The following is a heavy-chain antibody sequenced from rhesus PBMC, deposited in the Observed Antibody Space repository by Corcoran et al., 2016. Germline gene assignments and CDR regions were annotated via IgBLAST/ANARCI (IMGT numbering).Heavy chain of an antibody. CDR2: VEPEDGQA. J-gene: IGHJ4*01. V-gene: IGHV1-111*02. D-gene: IGHD6-13*01. Sequence: EVQLVQSGAEVKKPGASVKIPCTASGNTFTAYYLHWVRPALGKGLEWMGRVEPEDGQAIHAQKFQDRVTITADTSTDTAYMELSSLRSEDTAVYYCATPHSSWSFDYWGQGVLVTVSS. CDR1: GNTFTAYY. CDR3: ATPHSSWSFDY.